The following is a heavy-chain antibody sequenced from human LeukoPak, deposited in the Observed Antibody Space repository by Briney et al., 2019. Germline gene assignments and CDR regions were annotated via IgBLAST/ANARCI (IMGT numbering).Heavy chain of an antibody. CDR3: ARQERGRYDY. CDR2: MYYSGST. J-gene: IGHJ4*02. V-gene: IGHV4-59*08. CDR1: GVSISSYY. Sequence: SETLSLTCTVSGVSISSYYWTWIRQPPGKGLQWIGYMYYSGSTKYSPSLECRVTISLDTSKNHFSLKVNSVTAADTAVYYCARQERGRYDYWGQGTLVTVSS. D-gene: IGHD1-26*01.